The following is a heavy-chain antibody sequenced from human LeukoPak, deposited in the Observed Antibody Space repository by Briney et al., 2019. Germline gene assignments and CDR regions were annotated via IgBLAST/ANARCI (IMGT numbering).Heavy chain of an antibody. CDR1: GGSITTYY. J-gene: IGHJ6*02. Sequence: SETLSLTCSVSGGSITTYYWSWIRQPPGKGLEWIGFIYYSGSTNYNPSLKSRVTISVDTSKNQFSLKLSSVTAADTAVYYCARSWAVHEAYYYGMDVWGQGTRVTVSS. D-gene: IGHD1-1*01. V-gene: IGHV4-59*01. CDR3: ARSWAVHEAYYYGMDV. CDR2: IYYSGST.